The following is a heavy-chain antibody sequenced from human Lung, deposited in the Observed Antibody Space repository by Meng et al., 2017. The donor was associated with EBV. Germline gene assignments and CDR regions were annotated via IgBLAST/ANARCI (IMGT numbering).Heavy chain of an antibody. CDR3: ARDPGLGYSGYDGILGY. D-gene: IGHD5-12*01. Sequence: QVQLQQWGAGLLKPSETLSLTCAVYGGSFSGYSWSWIRQPPGKGLEWIGYIYHSGSTYYNPSLKSRVTISVDRSKNQFSLKLSSVTAADTAVYYCARDPGLGYSGYDGILGYWGQGTLVTVSS. J-gene: IGHJ4*02. CDR2: IYHSGST. CDR1: GGSFSGYS. V-gene: IGHV4-34*01.